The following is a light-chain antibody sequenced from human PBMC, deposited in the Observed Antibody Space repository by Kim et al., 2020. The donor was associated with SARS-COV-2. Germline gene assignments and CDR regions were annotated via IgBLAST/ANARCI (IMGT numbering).Light chain of an antibody. CDR2: TVS. V-gene: IGKV2-30*01. CDR1: QSLVYRNGITY. CDR3: LQGTHWPPIT. J-gene: IGKJ5*01. Sequence: ASTSCRSSQSLVYRNGITYLSWFQQRPGQSPRRLIYTVSKRDSGVPDRFSGGGSGTDFTLKISRVEAEDVGVYYCLQGTHWPPITFGQGTRLEIK.